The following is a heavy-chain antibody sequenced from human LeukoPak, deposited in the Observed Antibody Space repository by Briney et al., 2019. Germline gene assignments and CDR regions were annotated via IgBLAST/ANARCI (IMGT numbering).Heavy chain of an antibody. Sequence: GGSLRLSCPASGFIFSTYAMHWVRQAPGKGLEYVSAISSDGGSTYYADSVRGRFIISRDNSKNTLYLHMSSLRTEDTAIYYCRGATASGDGFDIWGQGTMVTVSS. CDR1: GFIFSTYA. CDR3: RGATASGDGFDI. V-gene: IGHV3-64D*06. CDR2: ISSDGGST. J-gene: IGHJ3*02. D-gene: IGHD3-3*01.